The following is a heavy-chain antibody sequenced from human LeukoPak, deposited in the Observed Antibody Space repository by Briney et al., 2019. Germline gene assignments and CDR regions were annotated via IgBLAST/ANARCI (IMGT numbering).Heavy chain of an antibody. V-gene: IGHV3-23*01. J-gene: IGHJ4*02. CDR2: INDRGTHT. CDR3: TRCPRDNCRGGFDY. D-gene: IGHD1-1*01. CDR1: GFTFSHNA. Sequence: GGSLRLSCSPSGFTFSHNAMTWVRQARGGGLEWVSSINDRGTHTYYTDSVRGRFTISRDNSKNRLFLQMNSLRAEDTAFYYCTRCPRDNCRGGFDYWGQGALVTVSS.